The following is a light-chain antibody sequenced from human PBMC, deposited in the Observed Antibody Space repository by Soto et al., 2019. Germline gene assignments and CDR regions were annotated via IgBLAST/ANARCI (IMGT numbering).Light chain of an antibody. CDR3: QQYNNFWT. Sequence: DIPMTQSPSALSASVGDRVTITCRASQSISSWLAWYQQKPGKAPRLLFYDASYLERGVPSRFSGSGSGTEFTLTISDLQPDDLATYYCQQYNNFWTFGPGTKVEI. V-gene: IGKV1-5*01. J-gene: IGKJ1*01. CDR2: DAS. CDR1: QSISSW.